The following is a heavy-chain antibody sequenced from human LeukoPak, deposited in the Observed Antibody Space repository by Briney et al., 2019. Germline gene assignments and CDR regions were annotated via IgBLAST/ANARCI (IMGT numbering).Heavy chain of an antibody. CDR3: ARLTPSDSSSWYWYFGL. CDR1: GGSISSYY. Sequence: SETLSLTCTVSGGSISSYYWSWIRQPPGKGMEWIGYIYYSGSTNYNPSLKSRVTISVDTSKNQFSLKLNTVTAADTAVYYCARLTPSDSSSWYWYFGLWGRGTLVTVSS. CDR2: IYYSGST. J-gene: IGHJ2*01. V-gene: IGHV4-59*08. D-gene: IGHD6-13*01.